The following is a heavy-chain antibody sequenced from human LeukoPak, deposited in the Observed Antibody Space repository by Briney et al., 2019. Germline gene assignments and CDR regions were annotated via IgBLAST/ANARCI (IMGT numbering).Heavy chain of an antibody. CDR2: IYHSGST. D-gene: IGHD3-10*01. Sequence: SQTLSLTCAVSGGSISSGGYSWSRIRQPPGKGLEWIGYIYHSGSTYYNPSLKSRVTISVDRSKNQFSLKLSSVTAADTAVYYCASYYYGSGSYYIDYWGQGTLVTVSS. J-gene: IGHJ4*02. CDR3: ASYYYGSGSYYIDY. CDR1: GGSISSGGYS. V-gene: IGHV4-30-2*01.